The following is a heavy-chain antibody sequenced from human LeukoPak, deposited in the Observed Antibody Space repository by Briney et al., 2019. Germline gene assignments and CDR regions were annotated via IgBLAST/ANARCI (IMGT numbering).Heavy chain of an antibody. D-gene: IGHD3-22*01. V-gene: IGHV3-23*01. CDR2: ISLSGGRT. CDR1: GFTFSNYV. CDR3: AKGDYYDSGGYRGYFDY. J-gene: IGHJ4*02. Sequence: GGSLRLSCAASGFTFSNYVMSRVRQAPGKGLEWVSSISLSGGRTYFADSVKGRFTISRDNSKNTLYLQMNSLRAEDTAVYYCAKGDYYDSGGYRGYFDYWGQGTLVTVSS.